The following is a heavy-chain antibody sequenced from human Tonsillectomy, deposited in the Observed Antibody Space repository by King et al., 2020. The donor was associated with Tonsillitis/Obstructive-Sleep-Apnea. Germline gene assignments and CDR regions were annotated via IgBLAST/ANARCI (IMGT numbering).Heavy chain of an antibody. D-gene: IGHD5-18*01. CDR3: AREGARGYSYGPGDGMDV. CDR1: GFTFSSYG. J-gene: IGHJ6*02. Sequence: VQLVESRGGVVQPGRSLRLSCAASGFTFSSYGMHWVRQAPGKGLEWVAVISYDGSNKYYADSVKGRFTIFRDNSKNMLYLQMNSLRAEDTAVYYCAREGARGYSYGPGDGMDVWGQGTTVTVSS. CDR2: ISYDGSNK. V-gene: IGHV3-30*04.